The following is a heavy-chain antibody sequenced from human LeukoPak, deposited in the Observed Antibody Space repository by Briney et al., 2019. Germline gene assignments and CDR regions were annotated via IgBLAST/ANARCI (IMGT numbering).Heavy chain of an antibody. D-gene: IGHD1-26*01. CDR3: ARTNSGNYFDY. V-gene: IGHV3-30*14. J-gene: IGHJ4*02. CDR1: GFTFSSYA. Sequence: PGGSLRLSCAASGFTFSSYAMHWVRQAPGKGLEWVAVISYDGSNKYYADSVKGRFTISRDNSKNTLYLQMNSLRAEDTAVYFCARTNSGNYFDYWGQGTLVTVSS. CDR2: ISYDGSNK.